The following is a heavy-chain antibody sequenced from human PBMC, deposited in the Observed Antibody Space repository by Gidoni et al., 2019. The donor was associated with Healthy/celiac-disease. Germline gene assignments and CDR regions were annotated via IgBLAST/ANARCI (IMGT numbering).Heavy chain of an antibody. CDR3: ARDSAGGNYYYYGMDV. J-gene: IGHJ6*02. D-gene: IGHD6-19*01. CDR1: GGSISSGGYY. Sequence: QVQLQESGPGLVKPSQTLSLTCTVSGGSISSGGYYWSWIRQHPGKGLEWIGYIYYSGSTYYNPSLKSRVTRSVDTSKNQFSLKLSSVTAADTAVYYCARDSAGGNYYYYGMDVWGQGTTVTVSS. V-gene: IGHV4-31*03. CDR2: IYYSGST.